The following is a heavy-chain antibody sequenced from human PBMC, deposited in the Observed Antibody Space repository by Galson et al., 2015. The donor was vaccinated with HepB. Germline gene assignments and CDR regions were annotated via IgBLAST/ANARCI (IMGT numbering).Heavy chain of an antibody. CDR3: AKSIHLGRGFDS. V-gene: IGHV6-1*01. Sequence: CAISGDSVSSHTVGWNWVRQSPSRGLEWLGRTYYRSKWSTDYADSVKSRITINPDTPKNQFSLQLNSVTPEDTAVYYCAKSIHLGRGFDSWGQGTLVTVSS. CDR1: GDSVSSHTVG. CDR2: TYYRSKWST. D-gene: IGHD7-27*01. J-gene: IGHJ4*02.